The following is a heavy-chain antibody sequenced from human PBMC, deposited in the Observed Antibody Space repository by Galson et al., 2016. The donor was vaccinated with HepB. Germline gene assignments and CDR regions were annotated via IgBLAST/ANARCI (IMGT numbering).Heavy chain of an antibody. D-gene: IGHD6-19*01. V-gene: IGHV1-18*01. J-gene: IGHJ6*02. Sequence: GWISGYNDNTKYAENLQGRVTMTIYTSTSTAYMELRSLRSDDTAVYYCARSSGWAYMDVWGQGTTVTVSS. CDR3: ARSSGWAYMDV. CDR2: ISGYNDNT.